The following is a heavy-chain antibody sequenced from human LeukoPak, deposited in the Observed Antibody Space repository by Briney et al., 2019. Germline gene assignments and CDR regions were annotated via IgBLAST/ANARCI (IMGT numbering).Heavy chain of an antibody. CDR2: IYYSGST. CDR3: ARRGYYGSGSYALDY. CDR1: GGSISSYY. D-gene: IGHD3-10*01. J-gene: IGHJ4*02. Sequence: SETLSLTRTVSGGSISSYYWSWIRQPPGKGLEWIGYIYYSGSTNYNPSLKSRVTISVDTSKNQFSLKLSSVTAADTAVYYCARRGYYGSGSYALDYWGQGTLVTVSS. V-gene: IGHV4-59*08.